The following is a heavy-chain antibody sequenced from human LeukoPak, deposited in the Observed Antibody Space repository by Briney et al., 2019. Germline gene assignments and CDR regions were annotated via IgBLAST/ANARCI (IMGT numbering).Heavy chain of an antibody. D-gene: IGHD3-16*01. Sequence: SETLSLTCTVSGGSISSSSYYWGWIRQPPGKGLEWIGSIYYSGSTYYNPSLKSRVTISVDTSKNQFSLKLSSVTAADTAVYYCARAGTGGSYYHYYYMDVWGKGTTVTVSS. V-gene: IGHV4-39*07. CDR1: GGSISSSSYY. CDR2: IYYSGST. J-gene: IGHJ6*03. CDR3: ARAGTGGSYYHYYYMDV.